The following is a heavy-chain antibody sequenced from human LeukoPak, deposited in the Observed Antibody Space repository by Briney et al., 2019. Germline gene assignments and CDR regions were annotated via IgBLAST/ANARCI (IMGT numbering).Heavy chain of an antibody. J-gene: IGHJ6*03. D-gene: IGHD1-14*01. CDR2: IYYSGST. Sequence: SETLSLTCTVSGGSISSSSYYWGWLRQPPGKGLEWIGSIYYSGSTNYNPSLKSRVTISVDTSKNLFSLKLSSVTAADTAVYYCATAQLAGYYYYYMDVWGKGTTVTVSS. V-gene: IGHV4-39*07. CDR1: GGSISSSSYY. CDR3: ATAQLAGYYYYYMDV.